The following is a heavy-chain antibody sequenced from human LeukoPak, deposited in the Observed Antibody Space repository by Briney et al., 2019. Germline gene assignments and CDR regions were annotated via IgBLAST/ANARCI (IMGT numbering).Heavy chain of an antibody. J-gene: IGHJ4*02. CDR3: AAWRGSNWFDY. D-gene: IGHD6-13*01. CDR1: GFDVSSNS. V-gene: IGHV3-53*01. CDR2: IFSGGST. Sequence: GGSLRLSCAASGFDVSSNSMSWVRQAPGKGLEWVSVIFSGGSTNYANSMKGRFTISRDNSKNTLYLQMNSLRGEDTAVYYCAAWRGSNWFDYWGQGAQVTVSS.